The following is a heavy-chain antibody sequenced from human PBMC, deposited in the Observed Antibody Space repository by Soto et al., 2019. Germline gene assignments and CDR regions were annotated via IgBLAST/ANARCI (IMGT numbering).Heavy chain of an antibody. D-gene: IGHD1-1*01. CDR1: GASISSFN. CDR3: ARVRQGCSANNCYFDP. CDR2: LNIAGTI. V-gene: IGHV4-4*07. J-gene: IGHJ5*01. Sequence: SETLSLTCSVSGASISSFNWNWVRQPAGKGPEWVGRLNIAGTINYNPSLKSRITMSMDTSKNQISLHLRSVTAADTAIYYCARVRQGCSANNCYFDPWGQGTQVTVSS.